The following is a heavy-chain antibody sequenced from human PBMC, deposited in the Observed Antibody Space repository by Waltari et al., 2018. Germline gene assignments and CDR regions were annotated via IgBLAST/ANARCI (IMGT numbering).Heavy chain of an antibody. J-gene: IGHJ4*02. CDR2: INSDGTTT. CDR1: GFIFTVYP. CDR3: VRDKGSSSWHAVDS. V-gene: IGHV3-48*01. Sequence: DVQLVESGGGLVQPGGSLRLSCATSGFIFTVYPMNWVRQAPGKGLEWVSFINSDGTTTHYADSVKGRFTISRDNAKSSLYLQMNNLGVEDSAVYYCVRDKGSSSWHAVDSWGQGTLVTVSS. D-gene: IGHD2-15*01.